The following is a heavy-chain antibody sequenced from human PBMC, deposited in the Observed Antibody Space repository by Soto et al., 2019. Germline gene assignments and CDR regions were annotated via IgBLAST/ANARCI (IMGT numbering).Heavy chain of an antibody. Sequence: GGSLRLSCVASGFSFSTYAMSWVRQPPGKGLEWVSVISGSDGSTYYADSVKGRFTISRDNSKNTLYLQMNSLRAEDTAVYYCAKDRERDAWYEDYWGQGTLVTVSS. D-gene: IGHD6-13*01. CDR2: ISGSDGST. CDR1: GFSFSTYA. J-gene: IGHJ4*02. V-gene: IGHV3-23*01. CDR3: AKDRERDAWYEDY.